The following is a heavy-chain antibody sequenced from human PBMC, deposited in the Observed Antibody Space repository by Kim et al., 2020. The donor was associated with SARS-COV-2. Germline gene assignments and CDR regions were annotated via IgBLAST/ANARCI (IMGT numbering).Heavy chain of an antibody. Sequence: SDTLSLTCTVSGGSTTSSTYYWGWVRQPPGKGLEWIGNIYYSGRTYFNPSLKSRVTIFLDTSKNQFSLKLSSVTAADTAIYYCARYCSGGSCYDSGFDYWGQGTLVTVSS. CDR3: ARYCSGGSCYDSGFDY. V-gene: IGHV4-39*01. CDR2: IYYSGRT. J-gene: IGHJ4*02. CDR1: GGSTTSSTYY. D-gene: IGHD2-15*01.